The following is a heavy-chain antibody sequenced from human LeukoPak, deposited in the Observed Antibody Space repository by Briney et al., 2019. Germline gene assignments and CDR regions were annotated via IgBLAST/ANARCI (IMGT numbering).Heavy chain of an antibody. CDR2: IYSGGST. CDR1: GFTVCSNY. D-gene: IGHD2-15*01. V-gene: IGHV3-53*01. CDR3: ARRISSSHYYYYYMDV. Sequence: GGSLRLPCEASGFTVCSNYMSWVRQAPGEGLEWVSVIYSGGSTYYVDSVKGRFTISRDNSNITLYLQMNSLRAEDTAVYYCARRISSSHYYYYYMDVWGKGTTVTVSS. J-gene: IGHJ6*03.